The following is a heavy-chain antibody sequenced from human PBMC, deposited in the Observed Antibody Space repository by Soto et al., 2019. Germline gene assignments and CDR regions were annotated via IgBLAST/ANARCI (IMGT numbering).Heavy chain of an antibody. V-gene: IGHV4-61*01. Sequence: ETLSLTCTVSGDSVNTVNYYWTWIRQPPGKGLEWIGYVSHSGSTNYSPSLKSRVTLSVDTSKNQFYLTLTSVAAADTAVYYCARGRGIAVRPYYYGMDVWGQGTTVTVSS. CDR2: VSHSGST. CDR1: GDSVNTVNYY. CDR3: ARGRGIAVRPYYYGMDV. D-gene: IGHD6-6*01. J-gene: IGHJ6*02.